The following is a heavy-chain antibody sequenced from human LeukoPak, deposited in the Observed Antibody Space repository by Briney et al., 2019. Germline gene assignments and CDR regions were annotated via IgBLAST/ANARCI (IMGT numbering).Heavy chain of an antibody. CDR3: ARGDGDY. J-gene: IGHJ4*02. V-gene: IGHV1-18*01. Sequence: ASVKVSCKASGYTFTGYGISWMRQAPGQGLEWMGWISPRNGHTDYAQKTQGRVTLTTETSTSTAYMELRSLRSDDTAIYYCARGDGDYWGQGTVVTVSS. CDR2: ISPRNGHT. D-gene: IGHD3-16*01. CDR1: GYTFTGYG.